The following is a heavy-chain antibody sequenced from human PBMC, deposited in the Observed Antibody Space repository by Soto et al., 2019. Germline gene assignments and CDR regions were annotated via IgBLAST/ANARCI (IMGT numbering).Heavy chain of an antibody. CDR2: IYYSGST. J-gene: IGHJ6*03. V-gene: IGHV4-59*08. CDR1: GGSISSYY. CDR3: ARHYPVRYFYWFQPFDYYMYV. D-gene: IGHD3-9*01. Sequence: PSETLSLTCTVSGGSISSYYWSWIRQPPGKGLEWIGYIYYSGSTNYNPSLKSRVTISVDTSKNQFSLKLSSVTAADTAVYYCARHYPVRYFYWFQPFDYYMYVWGKGTTVTVSS.